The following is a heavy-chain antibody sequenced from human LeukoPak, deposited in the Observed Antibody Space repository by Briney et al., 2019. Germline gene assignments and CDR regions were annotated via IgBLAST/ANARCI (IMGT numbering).Heavy chain of an antibody. CDR3: ARQDGRGRPNAFDY. CDR1: GGSISSSNYY. Sequence: SETLSLTCTVSGGSISSSNYYWDWIRQPPGKGLEWVGNVYYRGNTFYNPSLRSRATISVDTSKNQFSLKLSSVTAADTAVYYCARQDGRGRPNAFDYWGQGIPVTVSS. J-gene: IGHJ4*02. V-gene: IGHV4-39*01. D-gene: IGHD5-24*01. CDR2: VYYRGNT.